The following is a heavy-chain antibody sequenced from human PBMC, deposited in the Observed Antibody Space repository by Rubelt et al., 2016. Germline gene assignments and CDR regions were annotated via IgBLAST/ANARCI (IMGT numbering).Heavy chain of an antibody. D-gene: IGHD6-19*01. CDR2: INHSGST. Sequence: QVQLQQWGAGLLKPSETLSLTCAVYGGSFSGYYWSWIRQPPGKGLEWIGEINHSGSTNYNPSHKSRVTISVDTSKNQFSLRLSSVTAADTAVYYCARGWSGWSLDYWGQGTLVTVSS. CDR3: ARGWSGWSLDY. V-gene: IGHV4-34*01. CDR1: GGSFSGYY. J-gene: IGHJ4*02.